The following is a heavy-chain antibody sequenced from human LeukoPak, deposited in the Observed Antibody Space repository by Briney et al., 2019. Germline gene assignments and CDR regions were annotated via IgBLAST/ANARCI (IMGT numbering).Heavy chain of an antibody. Sequence: GGSLRLSCAASGFTFDDYAMHWVRQAPGKGLEWVSGISWNSGSIGYADSVKGRFTISRDNAKNSLYLQMNSLRAEDMALYYCAKGNYYYYYYMDVWGKGTTVTVSS. V-gene: IGHV3-9*03. CDR3: AKGNYYYYYYMDV. CDR2: ISWNSGSI. CDR1: GFTFDDYA. J-gene: IGHJ6*03.